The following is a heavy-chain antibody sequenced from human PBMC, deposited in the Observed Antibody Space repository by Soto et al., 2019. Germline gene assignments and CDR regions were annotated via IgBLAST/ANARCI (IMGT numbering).Heavy chain of an antibody. CDR1: GGSFSGYY. Sequence: ASETLSLTCAVYGGSFSGYYWSWIRQPPGKGLEWIGEINHSGSTNYNPSLKSRVTISVDTSKNQFSLKLSSVTAADTAVYYCARGVAARPFDYWGQGTLVTVS. J-gene: IGHJ4*02. CDR3: ARGVAARPFDY. D-gene: IGHD6-6*01. V-gene: IGHV4-34*01. CDR2: INHSGST.